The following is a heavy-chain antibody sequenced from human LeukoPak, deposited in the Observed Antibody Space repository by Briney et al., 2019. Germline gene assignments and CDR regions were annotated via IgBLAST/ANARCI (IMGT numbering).Heavy chain of an antibody. J-gene: IGHJ6*02. CDR2: IYYSGST. CDR1: GGSVSSGSYY. CDR3: ARGPDFWSGFYYYYGMDV. D-gene: IGHD3-3*01. Sequence: PSETLSLTCTVSGGSVSSGSYYWSWIRQPPGKGLEWIGYIYYSGSTNYNPSLKSRVTISVDTSKNQFSLKLSSVTAADTAVYYCARGPDFWSGFYYYYGMDVWGQGTTVIVSS. V-gene: IGHV4-61*01.